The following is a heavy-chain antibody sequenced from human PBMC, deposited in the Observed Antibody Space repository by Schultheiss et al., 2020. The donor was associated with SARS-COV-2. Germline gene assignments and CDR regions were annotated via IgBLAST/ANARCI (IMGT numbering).Heavy chain of an antibody. CDR3: ASPGYSSSWYIFPTYYYYGMDV. CDR2: ISYDGSNK. V-gene: IGHV3-30-3*01. CDR1: GFTFSDYY. D-gene: IGHD6-13*01. Sequence: GGSLRLSCAASGFTFSDYYMSWVRQAPGKGLEWVAVISYDGSNKYYADSVKGRFTISRDNSKNTLYLQMNSLRAEDTAVYYCASPGYSSSWYIFPTYYYYGMDVWGQGTTVTVSS. J-gene: IGHJ6*02.